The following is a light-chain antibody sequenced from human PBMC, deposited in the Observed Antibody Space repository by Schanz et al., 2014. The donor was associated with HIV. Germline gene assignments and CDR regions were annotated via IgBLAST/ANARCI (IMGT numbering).Light chain of an antibody. Sequence: QSALTQPASVSGSPGQSITISCSGTNSDVGSYNLVSWYQQQPGKAPKLMIYDVANRPSGVSNRFSGSKSGNTASLTISGLQAEDEADYYCSSYSTISTHVFGTGTKVTVL. CDR1: NSDVGSYNL. CDR3: SSYSTISTHV. V-gene: IGLV2-14*02. J-gene: IGLJ1*01. CDR2: DVA.